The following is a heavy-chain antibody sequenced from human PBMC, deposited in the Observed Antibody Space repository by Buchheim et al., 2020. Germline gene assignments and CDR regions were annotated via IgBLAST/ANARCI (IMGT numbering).Heavy chain of an antibody. Sequence: QVQLVESGGGVVQPGRSLRLSCAASGFTFSSYAMHWVRQAPGKGLEWVAVISYDGSNKYSADSVKGRFTISRDNSKNTLYLQMNSQRAEDTAVYYCAREFGGVARTYSMDVWGQGTT. CDR1: GFTFSSYA. CDR3: AREFGGVARTYSMDV. CDR2: ISYDGSNK. J-gene: IGHJ6*02. D-gene: IGHD3-16*01. V-gene: IGHV3-30-3*01.